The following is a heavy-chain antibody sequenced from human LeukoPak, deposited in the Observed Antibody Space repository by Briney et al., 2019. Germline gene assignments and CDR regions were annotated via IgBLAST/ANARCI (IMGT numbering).Heavy chain of an antibody. J-gene: IGHJ4*02. CDR2: ISSSSSYI. CDR1: GFTFSSYS. Sequence: PGGSLRLSCAASGFTFSSYSMNWVRQAPGKGLDRVSSISSSSSYIYYADSVKGRFTISRDNAKNSLYLQMNSLRAEDTAVYYCARGPYSSGWYYFDYWGQGTLVTVSS. V-gene: IGHV3-21*01. CDR3: ARGPYSSGWYYFDY. D-gene: IGHD6-19*01.